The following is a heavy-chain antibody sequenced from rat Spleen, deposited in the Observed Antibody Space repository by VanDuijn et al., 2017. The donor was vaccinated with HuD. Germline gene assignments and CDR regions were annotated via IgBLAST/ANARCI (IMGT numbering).Heavy chain of an antibody. Sequence: EVQLVESGGGLVQPGRSLKLSCAASGFTFSDYGMAWVRQAPTKGLEWVTTISYDGGGTYYRDSVKGRFTISRDNAKSSLYLQMDSLRSEDTATYYCARRHYGYTDYFDYWGQGVMVTVSS. D-gene: IGHD1-9*01. CDR2: ISYDGGGT. J-gene: IGHJ2*01. CDR3: ARRHYGYTDYFDY. V-gene: IGHV5-29*01. CDR1: GFTFSDYG.